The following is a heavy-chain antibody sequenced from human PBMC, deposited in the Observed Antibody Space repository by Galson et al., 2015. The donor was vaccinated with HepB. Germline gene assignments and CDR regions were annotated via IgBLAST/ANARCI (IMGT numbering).Heavy chain of an antibody. J-gene: IGHJ3*02. V-gene: IGHV3-7*01. CDR2: IKQDGSEK. Sequence: SLRLSCAASGFTFSSYWMSWVRQAPGKGLEWVANIKQDGSEKYYVDSVKGRFTISRDNAKNSLYLQMNSLRAEDTAVYYCARDSSSGWYGLAYGAFDIWGQGTMVTVSS. D-gene: IGHD6-19*01. CDR1: GFTFSSYW. CDR3: ARDSSSGWYGLAYGAFDI.